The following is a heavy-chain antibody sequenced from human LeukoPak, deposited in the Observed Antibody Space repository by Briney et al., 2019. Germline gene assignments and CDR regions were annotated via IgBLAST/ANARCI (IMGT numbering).Heavy chain of an antibody. V-gene: IGHV1-69*01. D-gene: IGHD6-19*01. CDR2: IIPIFGTA. CDR3: ALYKRRGAYNSGWYVL. J-gene: IGHJ3*01. CDR1: GGTFSSYA. Sequence: ASVKVSCKASGGTFSSYAISWVRQAPGQGLEWMGGIIPIFGTASYAQKFQGRVTITADESTSTAYMELSSLRSEDTAVYYCALYKRRGAYNSGWYVLWGQGTMVTVSS.